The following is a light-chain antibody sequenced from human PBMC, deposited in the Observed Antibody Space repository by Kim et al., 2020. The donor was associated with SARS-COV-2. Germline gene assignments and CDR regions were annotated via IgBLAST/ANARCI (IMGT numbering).Light chain of an antibody. CDR2: GAS. J-gene: IGKJ2*01. Sequence: EIVLTQSPGTLSLSPGERATLSCRASQSVSSSYLAWYQQKPGQAPRLLIYGASSGATGIPDRFSGSGSGTDFTLTISRLEPEDFAVYYCQQYGSSPAYTFGQGTKLEI. V-gene: IGKV3-20*01. CDR3: QQYGSSPAYT. CDR1: QSVSSSY.